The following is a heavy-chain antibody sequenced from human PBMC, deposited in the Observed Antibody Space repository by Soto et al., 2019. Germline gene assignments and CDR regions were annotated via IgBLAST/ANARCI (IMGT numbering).Heavy chain of an antibody. CDR3: ARGPGTTVTTRTRDPLKPRTMDV. Sequence: GASVKVSCKASGYTFTSYYMHWVRQAPGQGLEWMGIINPSGGSTSYAQKFQGRVTMTRDTSTSTVYMELSSLRSEDTAVYYCARGPGTTVTTRTRDPLKPRTMDVWGQGTTVTVSS. J-gene: IGHJ6*02. V-gene: IGHV1-46*01. CDR2: INPSGGST. CDR1: GYTFTSYY. D-gene: IGHD4-17*01.